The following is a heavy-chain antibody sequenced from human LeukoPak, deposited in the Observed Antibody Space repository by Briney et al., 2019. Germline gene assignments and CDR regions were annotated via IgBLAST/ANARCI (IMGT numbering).Heavy chain of an antibody. J-gene: IGHJ4*02. V-gene: IGHV3-21*01. D-gene: IGHD3-10*01. Sequence: GGSLRLSCAASGFTFSSYSMNWVRQAPGKGLEWVSSISSSSSYIYYADSVKGRFTISRDNAKNSLYLQMNSLRAEDTAVYYCARTCRGSGSYDYWGQGTLVTVSS. CDR1: GFTFSSYS. CDR3: ARTCRGSGSYDY. CDR2: ISSSSSYI.